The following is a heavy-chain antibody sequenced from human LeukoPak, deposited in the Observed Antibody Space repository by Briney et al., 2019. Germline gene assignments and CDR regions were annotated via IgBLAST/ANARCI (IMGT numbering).Heavy chain of an antibody. CDR1: GFAFSFYA. D-gene: IGHD6-19*01. CDR2: INANSGTT. CDR3: AKPVSGGLAVTANWFHP. V-gene: IGHV3-23*01. J-gene: IGHJ5*01. Sequence: GGSLRLSCAASGFAFSFYAMSWLRQPPGKGLEWVSTINANSGTTSYAASVRGRFTISRDNSKNTLYLQVNTLRADDTATYYCAKPVSGGLAVTANWFHPWGQGTLVVVSS.